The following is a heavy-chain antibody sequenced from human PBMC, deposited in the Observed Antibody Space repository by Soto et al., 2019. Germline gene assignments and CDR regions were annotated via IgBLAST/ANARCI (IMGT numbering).Heavy chain of an antibody. CDR3: ATLPPRIQLAVLPIPT. V-gene: IGHV4-4*02. J-gene: IGHJ5*02. CDR2: MYHSGST. D-gene: IGHD1-1*01. Sequence: QVQLRESGPGLVKPSGTLSLNCAVSGGSISSTNWWTWVRQSPGKGLEWIGEMYHSGSTTYNPSLRGRVTMSVDKSNNQFSLQLRHVTAADTAVYYCATLPPRIQLAVLPIPTWGQGTLVTVSA. CDR1: GGSISSTNW.